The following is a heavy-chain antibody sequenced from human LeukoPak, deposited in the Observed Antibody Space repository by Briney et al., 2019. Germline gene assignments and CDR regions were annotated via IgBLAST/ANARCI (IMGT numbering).Heavy chain of an antibody. CDR2: FDPEDGET. J-gene: IGHJ3*02. CDR3: ATVPSKSPDGAFDI. CDR1: GYTLTELS. Sequence: GASVKVSCKVSGYTLTELSMHWVRQAPGKGLEWMGGFDPEDGETIYAQKFQGRVTMTEDTSTDTAYMELSSLRSEDTAVYYCATVPSKSPDGAFDIWGQGTMVTVSS. V-gene: IGHV1-24*01. D-gene: IGHD5-24*01.